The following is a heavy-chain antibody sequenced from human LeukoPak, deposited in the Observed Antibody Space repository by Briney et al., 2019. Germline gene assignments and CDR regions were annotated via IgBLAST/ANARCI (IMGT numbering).Heavy chain of an antibody. D-gene: IGHD3-22*01. CDR2: FDPEDSET. V-gene: IGHV1-24*01. CDR3: ATSRDSSGYYNRGDAFDI. CDR1: GYTLTELS. J-gene: IGHJ3*02. Sequence: ASVKVSCKVSGYTLTELSMHWVRQAPGKGLEWMGGFDPEDSETIYAQKFQGRVTMTEDTSTDTAYMELSSLRSEDTAVYYCATSRDSSGYYNRGDAFDIWGQGTMVTVSS.